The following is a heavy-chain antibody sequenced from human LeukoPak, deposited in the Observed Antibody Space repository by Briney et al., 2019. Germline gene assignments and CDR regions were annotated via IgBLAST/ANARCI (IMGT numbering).Heavy chain of an antibody. CDR2: ISAYNGNT. CDR3: ARGDKYFYYYMDV. CDR1: GYTFTSFG. V-gene: IGHV1-18*01. D-gene: IGHD2-15*01. Sequence: GASVKVSCKGSGYTFTSFGFSWVRQAPGQGLEWMGWISAYNGNTNYAQKFQDRVSMTADASTSTAYMELRSLSSDDTAIYYCARGDKYFYYYMDVWGKGTTVTVSS. J-gene: IGHJ6*03.